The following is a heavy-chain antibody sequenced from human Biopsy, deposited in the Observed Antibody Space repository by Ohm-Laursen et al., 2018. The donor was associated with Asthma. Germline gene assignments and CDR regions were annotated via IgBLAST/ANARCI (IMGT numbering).Heavy chain of an antibody. V-gene: IGHV4-31*03. CDR1: GGSLTSAY. D-gene: IGHD3-10*01. CDR2: IYHSGTT. Sequence: TLSLTCTVSGGSLTSAYWSWVRQYPEKGLEWIGYIYHSGTTFYNPSLKSRVPMSVDTSKNQVSLKLSSVTAADTAVYYCAREKAYGSGSLYGMVVWGHGTTVTVSS. J-gene: IGHJ6*02. CDR3: AREKAYGSGSLYGMVV.